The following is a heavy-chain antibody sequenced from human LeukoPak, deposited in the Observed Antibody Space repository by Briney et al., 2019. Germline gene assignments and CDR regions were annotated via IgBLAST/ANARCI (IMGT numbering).Heavy chain of an antibody. CDR1: GYIFTHNW. J-gene: IGHJ4*02. CDR2: LYPGDSDT. D-gene: IGHD3-10*01. CDR3: ARPRGEPGAGVYYFDY. Sequence: GESLQISCEVSGYIFTHNWIGWVRQMPGKGLEWVAILYPGDSDTRYNPSFRGQVTISADKSISTAYLQWGSLKASDTANYYCARPRGEPGAGVYYFDYWGQGTPVTVSS. V-gene: IGHV5-51*01.